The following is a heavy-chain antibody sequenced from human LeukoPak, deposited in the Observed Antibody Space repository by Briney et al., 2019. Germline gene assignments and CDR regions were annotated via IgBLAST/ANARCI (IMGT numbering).Heavy chain of an antibody. CDR3: ARDYAPEVYFDY. J-gene: IGHJ4*02. D-gene: IGHD1-14*01. CDR1: GGSISSGGYY. Sequence: PSETLSLTCTVSGGSISSGGYYWSWIRQHPGKGLEWIGYIYYSGSTYYNPSLKSRATISVDTSKNQFSLKLSSVTAADTAVYYCARDYAPEVYFDYRGQGTLVTVSS. V-gene: IGHV4-31*03. CDR2: IYYSGST.